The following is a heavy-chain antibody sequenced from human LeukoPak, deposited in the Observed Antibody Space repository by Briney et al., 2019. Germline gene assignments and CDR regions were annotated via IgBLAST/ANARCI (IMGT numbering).Heavy chain of an antibody. Sequence: ASVKVSCKASGGTFSKYTISWVRQRPGQGLEWMGGITPLFGTANYAQKFQGRVTITADESASTAYMELSSLRSEDTAVYYCARGWLAETTVVTPYNYWGQGTLVTVSS. CDR3: ARGWLAETTVVTPYNY. CDR2: ITPLFGTA. CDR1: GGTFSKYT. D-gene: IGHD4-23*01. J-gene: IGHJ4*02. V-gene: IGHV1-69*13.